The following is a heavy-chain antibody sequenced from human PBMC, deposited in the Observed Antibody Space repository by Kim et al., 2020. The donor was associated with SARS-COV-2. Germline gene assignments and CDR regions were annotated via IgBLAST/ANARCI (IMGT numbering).Heavy chain of an antibody. CDR3: ARSDSGNPRGAGAFDI. V-gene: IGHV3-21*01. CDR2: ISSNSRSM. D-gene: IGHD5-12*01. CDR1: GFTFSSHS. J-gene: IGHJ3*02. Sequence: GGSLRLSCAASGFTFSSHSMNWVRQAPGKGLEWVSSISSNSRSMYYADSVKGRFTISRDNAKNSLYLQMNSLRDEDTAVYYCARSDSGNPRGAGAFDIWG.